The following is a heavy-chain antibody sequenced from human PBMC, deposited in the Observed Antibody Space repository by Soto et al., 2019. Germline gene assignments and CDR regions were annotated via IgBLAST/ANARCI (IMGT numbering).Heavy chain of an antibody. J-gene: IGHJ6*02. Sequence: PGGSLRLSCAASGFTFSSYAMHWVRQAPGKGLEWVAVISYDGSNKYYADSVKGRFTISRDNSKNTLYLQMNSLRAEDTAVYYSARDRERWLQSYGMDVWGQGTTVTVSS. CDR3: ARDRERWLQSYGMDV. CDR2: ISYDGSNK. V-gene: IGHV3-30-3*01. CDR1: GFTFSSYA. D-gene: IGHD4-4*01.